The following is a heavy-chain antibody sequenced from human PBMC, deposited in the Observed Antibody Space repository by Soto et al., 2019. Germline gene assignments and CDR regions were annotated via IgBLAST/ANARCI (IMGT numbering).Heavy chain of an antibody. J-gene: IGHJ4*02. V-gene: IGHV4-31*03. CDR1: GGSISSGGYY. Sequence: SETLSLTCTVSGGSISSGGYYWSWIRQHPGKGLEWIGYIYYSGSTYYNPSLKSRVTISVDTSKNQFSLKLSSVTAADTAVYYCARGPITIFGVGFDYWGQGTLVTVSS. CDR3: ARGPITIFGVGFDY. CDR2: IYYSGST. D-gene: IGHD3-3*01.